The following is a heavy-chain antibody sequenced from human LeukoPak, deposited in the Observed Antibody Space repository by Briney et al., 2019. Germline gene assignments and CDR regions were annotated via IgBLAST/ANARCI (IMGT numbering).Heavy chain of an antibody. CDR1: GYTLTELS. CDR2: FDPEDGET. V-gene: IGHV1-24*01. J-gene: IGHJ6*02. D-gene: IGHD3-10*01. CDR3: ATDHYGSGSYYYYYGMDV. Sequence: ASVKVSCKVSGYTLTELSMHWVRQAPGEGLEWMGGFDPEDGETIYAQKFQGRVTMTEDTSTDKAYMELSSLRSEDTAVYYCATDHYGSGSYYYYYGMDVWGQGTTVTVSS.